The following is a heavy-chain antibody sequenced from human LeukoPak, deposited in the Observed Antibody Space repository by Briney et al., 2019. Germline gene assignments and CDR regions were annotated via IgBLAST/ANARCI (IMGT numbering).Heavy chain of an antibody. D-gene: IGHD2-2*01. V-gene: IGHV3-7*04. CDR3: ARPSRGTTTDY. CDR2: IKEDGSEK. J-gene: IGHJ4*02. Sequence: AGGSLRLSCAASGFTFSTYWMSWVRQTPGKGPEWVANIKEDGSEKYYVDSVKGRFTISRDNAKNSLNLQMNSLRAEDTAVYYCARPSRGTTTDYWGQGTLVTVSS. CDR1: GFTFSTYW.